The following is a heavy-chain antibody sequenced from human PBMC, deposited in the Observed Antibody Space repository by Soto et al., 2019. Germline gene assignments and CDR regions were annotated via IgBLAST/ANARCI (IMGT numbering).Heavy chain of an antibody. Sequence: SLRLSCAASGFTFNIYWMHWVRQAPGKGLVWVSRINSDGSSTTYADSVQDRFTISRDNAKNTLYLQMNSLRVDDTAVYYCTRAPKGYGMDVWGQGTTVTVSS. CDR2: INSDGSST. CDR3: TRAPKGYGMDV. J-gene: IGHJ6*02. V-gene: IGHV3-74*01. CDR1: GFTFNIYW.